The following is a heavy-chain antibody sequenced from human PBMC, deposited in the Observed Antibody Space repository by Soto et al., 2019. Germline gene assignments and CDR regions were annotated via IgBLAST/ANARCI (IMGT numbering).Heavy chain of an antibody. V-gene: IGHV3-30*03. Sequence: QAQLVESGGGVVQPGRSLRLSCAASGFAFSSYGMHWVRQAPGTGLEWVAVISYDGSLQHYADSVKGRFTISRDNSKNMMLLKMSGLRAEDTAVYYCVAGRGYGHASVPYSWGQGTLVSVSS. J-gene: IGHJ4*02. CDR3: VAGRGYGHASVPYS. D-gene: IGHD5-12*01. CDR1: GFAFSSYG. CDR2: ISYDGSLQ.